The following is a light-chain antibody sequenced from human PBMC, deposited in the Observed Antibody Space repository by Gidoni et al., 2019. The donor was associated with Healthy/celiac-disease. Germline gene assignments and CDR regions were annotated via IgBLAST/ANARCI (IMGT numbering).Light chain of an antibody. CDR2: GAS. V-gene: IGKV3-20*01. CDR1: QSVSSSY. J-gene: IGKJ2*01. Sequence: EIVLTQYPGTLSLSPGERATLTSRPSQSVSSSYLAWYQQKPGQAPKLLIYGASSRATGIPDRFSGSGSGTDFTLTISRLEPEDFAVYYCQQYGSSPYTFGQGTKLEIK. CDR3: QQYGSSPYT.